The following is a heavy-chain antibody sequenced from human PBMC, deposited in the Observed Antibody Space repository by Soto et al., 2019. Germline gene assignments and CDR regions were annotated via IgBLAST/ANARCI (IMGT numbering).Heavy chain of an antibody. CDR3: ARLLTYYYDSSGYYLIDY. CDR1: GYTFTGYY. CDR2: INPNSGGT. Sequence: ASVKVSCKASGYTFTGYYMHGVRQAPGQGLEWMGWINPNSGGTNYAQKFQGRVTMTRDTSISTAYMELSRLRSDDTAVYYCARLLTYYYDSSGYYLIDYWGQGTLVTVSS. D-gene: IGHD3-22*01. V-gene: IGHV1-2*02. J-gene: IGHJ4*02.